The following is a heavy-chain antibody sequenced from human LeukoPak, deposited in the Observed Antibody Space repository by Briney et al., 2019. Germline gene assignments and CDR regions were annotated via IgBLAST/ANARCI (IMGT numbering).Heavy chain of an antibody. Sequence: SETLSLTCTVSGASVSSSGYYWSWIRQPPGKGLEWIGDIYHSGSTNYNPSLKSRVTISVDTSKNQFSLKLTSMTAADTAVYYCGRETIAATGTSVFFDYWGQGTLVTVSS. V-gene: IGHV4-61*08. CDR2: IYHSGST. CDR1: GASVSSSGYY. CDR3: GRETIAATGTSVFFDY. D-gene: IGHD6-13*01. J-gene: IGHJ4*02.